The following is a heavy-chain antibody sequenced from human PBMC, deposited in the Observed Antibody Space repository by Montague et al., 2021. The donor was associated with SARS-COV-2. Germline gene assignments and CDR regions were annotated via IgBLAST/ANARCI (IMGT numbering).Heavy chain of an antibody. Sequence: SDTLSLTCTVSGGSINGYYWTWVRQPPGKGLQWIAHIYYNGRTSXIPSLKSRLSVSLDKAKYQFSLELTSVTAADTARYFCSRGTEVGDFDYWGQGTLVSVSS. V-gene: IGHV4-59*07. J-gene: IGHJ4*02. D-gene: IGHD1-26*01. CDR2: IYYNGRT. CDR3: SRGTEVGDFDY. CDR1: GGSINGYY.